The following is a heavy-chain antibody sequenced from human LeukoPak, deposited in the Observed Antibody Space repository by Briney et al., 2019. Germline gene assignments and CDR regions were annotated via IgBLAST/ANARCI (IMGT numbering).Heavy chain of an antibody. D-gene: IGHD6-19*01. CDR2: ISYSGST. CDR1: GASISSYY. CDR3: ATRSSGWYYGMDV. J-gene: IGHJ6*04. V-gene: IGHV4-59*08. Sequence: SEPMSLTCIVFGASISSYYWRWIRHSPGKGREWIAYISYSGSTNYNPALKSRVNIPVDTSKNQFSLKVSSVTAADTAVYYCATRSSGWYYGMDVWGEGTTVTVSS.